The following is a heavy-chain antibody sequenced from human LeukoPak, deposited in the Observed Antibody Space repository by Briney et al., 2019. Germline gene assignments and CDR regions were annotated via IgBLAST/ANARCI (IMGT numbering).Heavy chain of an antibody. D-gene: IGHD3-10*01. CDR1: GFTFSSYA. J-gene: IGHJ6*02. CDR3: AKDGWFGELTRDWYYGMDV. Sequence: GGSLRLSCAASGFTFSSYAMSWVRQAPGKGLEWVSAISGSGGSTYYADSVKGRFTISRDNSKNTLYLQMNSLRAEDTAVYYCAKDGWFGELTRDWYYGMDVWGQGTTVTVSS. CDR2: ISGSGGST. V-gene: IGHV3-23*01.